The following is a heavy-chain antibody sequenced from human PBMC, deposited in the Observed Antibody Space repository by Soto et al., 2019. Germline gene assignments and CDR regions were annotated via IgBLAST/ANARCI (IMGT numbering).Heavy chain of an antibody. V-gene: IGHV3-7*03. Sequence: GGSLRLSCVASGLTFSSYWMTWVRQAPGKGLEWVANIKQSASETDFVDSVKGRFTISRDDAKNSLYLQMNTLRAEDTAVYYWGRAYSIDYWGQGTLVTVSS. J-gene: IGHJ4*02. CDR3: GRAYSIDY. CDR1: GLTFSSYW. D-gene: IGHD5-18*01. CDR2: IKQSASET.